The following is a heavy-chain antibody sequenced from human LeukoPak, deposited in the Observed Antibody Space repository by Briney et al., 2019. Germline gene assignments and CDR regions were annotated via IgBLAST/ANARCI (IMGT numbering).Heavy chain of an antibody. Sequence: GGSLRLSCAACGFTFSSYWMSWVRQAPGKGLEWVANIKQDGSEKYYVDSVKGRFTISRDNAKNSLYLQMNSLRAEDTAVYYCARNLGYCSSTSCYAFDIWGQGTMVTVSS. CDR3: ARNLGYCSSTSCYAFDI. CDR1: GFTFSSYW. V-gene: IGHV3-7*01. D-gene: IGHD2-2*01. CDR2: IKQDGSEK. J-gene: IGHJ3*02.